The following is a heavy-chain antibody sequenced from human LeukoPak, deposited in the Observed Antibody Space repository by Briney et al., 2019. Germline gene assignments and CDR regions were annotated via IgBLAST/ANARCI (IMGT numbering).Heavy chain of an antibody. J-gene: IGHJ5*02. V-gene: IGHV4-59*01. CDR3: ARNKYDILTGYFRRNNWFDP. CDR1: GGSITNYY. Sequence: SETLSLTCTVSGGSITNYYWSWIRQPPGKGLEWIGYIHYSGSTKYKSSLKSRVTISVDTAKNQFSLKLNSVTAADTAVYYCARNKYDILTGYFRRNNWFDPWGQGTLVTVSS. D-gene: IGHD3-9*01. CDR2: IHYSGST.